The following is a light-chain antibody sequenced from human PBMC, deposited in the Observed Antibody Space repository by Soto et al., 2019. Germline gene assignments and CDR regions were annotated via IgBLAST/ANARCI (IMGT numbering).Light chain of an antibody. V-gene: IGLV2-14*03. CDR3: SSYTTSSTYV. CDR1: SSDVGSYNY. J-gene: IGLJ1*01. Sequence: QSALAQPASVSGSPGQSITISCTGTSSDVGSYNYVSWYQQHPGKAPKLILYDVAYRPSGVSHRFSASKSGNTAALTISGLQAEDEADYYCSSYTTSSTYVFGSGTKLTVL. CDR2: DVA.